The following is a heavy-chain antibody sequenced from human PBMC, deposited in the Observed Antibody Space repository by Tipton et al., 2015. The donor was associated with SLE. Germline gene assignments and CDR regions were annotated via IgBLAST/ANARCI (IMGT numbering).Heavy chain of an antibody. J-gene: IGHJ6*02. D-gene: IGHD1-26*01. CDR3: ARAREEGGYYGMDV. CDR1: GGSISSSSYY. V-gene: IGHV4-61*01. CDR2: IYYSGST. Sequence: LRLSCTVSGGSISSSSYYWSWIRQPPGKGLEWIGYIYYSGSTYYNPSLKSRVTISVDTSKNQFSLKLSSVTAADTAVYYCARAREEGGYYGMDVWGQGTTVTVSS.